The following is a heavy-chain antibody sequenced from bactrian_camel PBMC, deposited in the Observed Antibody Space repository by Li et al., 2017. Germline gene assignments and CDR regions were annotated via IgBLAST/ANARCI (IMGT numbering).Heavy chain of an antibody. V-gene: IGHV3-1*01. D-gene: IGHD6*01. J-gene: IGHJ4*01. CDR3: AAGPWYTDEYKY. CDR1: GFTFDDTD. CDR2: ISDTGV. Sequence: DVQLVESGGGSVQPGETLRLSCTASGFTFDDTDMGWYRQAPGGECELVSTISDTGVYYLESVKGRFTIARDNTKNTVYLQMLSLKSEDTALYYCAAGPWYTDEYKYWGQGTQVTVS.